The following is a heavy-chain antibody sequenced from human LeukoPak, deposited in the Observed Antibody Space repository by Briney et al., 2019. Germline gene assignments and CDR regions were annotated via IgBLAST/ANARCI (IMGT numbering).Heavy chain of an antibody. V-gene: IGHV3-9*01. CDR1: GFTFDDYA. CDR2: ISWNSGSI. Sequence: GGSLRLSCAASGFTFDDYAMHWVRHASGKGLEWVSGISWNSGSIGYADSVKGRFTISRENAKNSLYLQMNSLRAEDTALYYCAKAPQGAVAGKGYYFDYWGQGTLVTVSS. CDR3: AKAPQGAVAGKGYYFDY. D-gene: IGHD6-19*01. J-gene: IGHJ4*02.